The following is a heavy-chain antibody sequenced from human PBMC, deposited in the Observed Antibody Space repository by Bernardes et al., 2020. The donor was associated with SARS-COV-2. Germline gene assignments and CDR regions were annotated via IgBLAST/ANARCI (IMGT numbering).Heavy chain of an antibody. V-gene: IGHV1-46*01. CDR3: ARDLTLDGIGAPDTGDS. CDR2: MNPSDATT. CDR1: AYRLTPYF. J-gene: IGHJ4*02. D-gene: IGHD2-8*02. Sequence: ASVKVSCKASAYRLTPYFLHWVRQAPGQGLEWIGIMNPSDATTRYAQKFQGRITMTRDTSTGTVYMEISSLRSDDTALYYCARDLTLDGIGAPDTGDSWGQGTLVTVSS.